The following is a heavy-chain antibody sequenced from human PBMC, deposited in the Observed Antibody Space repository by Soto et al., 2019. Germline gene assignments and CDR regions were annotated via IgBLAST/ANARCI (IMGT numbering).Heavy chain of an antibody. CDR2: INHSGST. CDR1: GGSFSGYY. D-gene: IGHD3-22*01. Sequence: SETLSLTCAVYGGSFSGYYWSWIRQPPGKGLEWIGEINHSGSTNYNPSLKSRVTISVDTSKNQFSLKLSSVTAADTAVYYCASIHAEYYYDSSGILQHDYWGQGTLVTVSS. J-gene: IGHJ4*02. V-gene: IGHV4-34*01. CDR3: ASIHAEYYYDSSGILQHDY.